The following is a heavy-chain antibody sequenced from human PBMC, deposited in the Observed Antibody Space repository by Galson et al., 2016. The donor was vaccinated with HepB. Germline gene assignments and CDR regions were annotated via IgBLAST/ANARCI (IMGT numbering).Heavy chain of an antibody. V-gene: IGHV3-33*01. CDR1: GFTFSTYG. CDR3: ARDLSGRSGLDY. J-gene: IGHJ4*02. D-gene: IGHD3-10*01. CDR2: IWYDGINK. Sequence: SLRLSCAASGFTFSTYGMHWVRQAPGKGLEWVAVIWYDGINKYYADSVKGRFTISRDNSKNTLYLQMNSLRAEDTAAYYCARDLSGRSGLDYWGRGTLVTVPS.